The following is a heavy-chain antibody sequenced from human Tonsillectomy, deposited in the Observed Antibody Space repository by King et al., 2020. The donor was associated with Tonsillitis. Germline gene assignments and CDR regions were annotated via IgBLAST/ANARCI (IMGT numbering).Heavy chain of an antibody. CDR2: IYHSGNT. Sequence: QLQESGPGLVKPSETLSLNCSVSGYSISSGYYWGWIRQPPGKGLEWIGSIYHSGNTYYNPSLKSRVTISVDTSKNQFSLKLTSVTAADTALYYCARVEYTSSSPSMDYWGQGTLVTVSS. V-gene: IGHV4-38-2*02. D-gene: IGHD6-6*01. CDR1: GYSISSGYY. J-gene: IGHJ4*02. CDR3: ARVEYTSSSPSMDY.